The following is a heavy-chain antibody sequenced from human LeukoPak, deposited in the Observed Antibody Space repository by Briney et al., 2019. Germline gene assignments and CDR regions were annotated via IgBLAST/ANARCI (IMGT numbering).Heavy chain of an antibody. CDR3: ASSRAPMVYASSGYPGILRYFDSPVYNYYGMDV. D-gene: IGHD3-9*01. CDR1: GYTFTGYY. CDR2: INPNSGGT. V-gene: IGHV1-2*02. Sequence: ASVKVSCKASGYTFTGYYMHWVRQAPGQGLEWMGWINPNSGGTNYAQKFQGRVTMTRDTSISTAYMELSRLRSDDTAVYYCASSRAPMVYASSGYPGILRYFDSPVYNYYGMDVWGQGTTVTVSS. J-gene: IGHJ6*02.